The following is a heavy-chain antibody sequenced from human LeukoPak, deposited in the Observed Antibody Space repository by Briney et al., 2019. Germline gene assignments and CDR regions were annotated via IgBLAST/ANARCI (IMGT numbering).Heavy chain of an antibody. V-gene: IGHV3-30*04. Sequence: GGSLRLSCVASGFTFNNYAMHWVRQAPGKGLEWVAVVSYDGTNKYYADSVKGRFTISRDNSKNTHYLQMNSLRAEDTAVYYCARSSYSSSSSVWGQGTMVTVSS. CDR1: GFTFNNYA. CDR3: ARSSYSSSSSV. CDR2: VSYDGTNK. J-gene: IGHJ3*01. D-gene: IGHD6-6*01.